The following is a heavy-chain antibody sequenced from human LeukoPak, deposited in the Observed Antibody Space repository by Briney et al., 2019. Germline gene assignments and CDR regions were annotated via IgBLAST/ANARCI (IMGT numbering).Heavy chain of an antibody. CDR3: ARVPNPTYYYDSSGYYHYFDY. D-gene: IGHD3-22*01. Sequence: SETLSLTCTVSGGSISSYYWSWIRQPPGKGLEWIGYIYYSGSTNYNPSLKSRVTISVDTSKNQFSLKLSSVTAADTAVYYCARVPNPTYYYDSSGYYHYFDYWGQGTLVTVSS. V-gene: IGHV4-59*01. CDR2: IYYSGST. J-gene: IGHJ4*02. CDR1: GGSISSYY.